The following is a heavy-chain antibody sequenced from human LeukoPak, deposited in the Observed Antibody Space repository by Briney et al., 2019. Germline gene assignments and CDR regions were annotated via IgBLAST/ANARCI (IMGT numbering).Heavy chain of an antibody. Sequence: EGSLRLSCAASGFTFSIYGMHWVRQAPGKGLEWVAVICNDGSNKYYADSVKGRFTISRDNSKNTLYLQMNSLRAEDTAVYSCARASGPFDYWGKGTLVT. CDR3: ARASGPFDY. CDR2: ICNDGSNK. CDR1: GFTFSIYG. V-gene: IGHV3-33*01. J-gene: IGHJ4*02.